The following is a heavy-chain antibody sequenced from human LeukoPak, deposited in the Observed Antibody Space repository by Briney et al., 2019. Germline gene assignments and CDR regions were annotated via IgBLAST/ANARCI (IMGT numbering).Heavy chain of an antibody. D-gene: IGHD2-15*01. J-gene: IGHJ3*01. V-gene: IGHV1-69*05. CDR2: IIPIFGTT. CDR1: GGTFNNSA. CDR3: ARELGDIVVVVAAKGRGAFDL. Sequence: ASVKVSCKASGGTFNNSAINWVRQAPGQGLDWMGRIIPIFGTTNYAQKFQGRVTITTDGSTSTAYVELSSLRSEDTALYYCARELGDIVVVVAAKGRGAFDLWGQGTMVTVSS.